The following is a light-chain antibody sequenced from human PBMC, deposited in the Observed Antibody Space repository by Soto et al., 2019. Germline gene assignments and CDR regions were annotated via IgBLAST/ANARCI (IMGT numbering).Light chain of an antibody. CDR2: DAS. J-gene: IGKJ1*01. V-gene: IGKV3-20*01. CDR1: QSVSSY. Sequence: EIVLTQSPATLSLSPGESATLSCRASQSVSSYLAWYQQKPGQAPRLLIYDASSRATGIPDRFSGSGSGTDFTLTISCLVPEDFAVYYCQQYGSPQWTFGQGTKVEIK. CDR3: QQYGSPQWT.